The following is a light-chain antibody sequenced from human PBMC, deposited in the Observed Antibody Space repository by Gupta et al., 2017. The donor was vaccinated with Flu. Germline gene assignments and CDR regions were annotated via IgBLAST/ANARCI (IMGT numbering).Light chain of an antibody. CDR1: SDSIANNY. J-gene: IGLJ2*01. CDR3: QSYEV. Sequence: NFMLTQPHSVSESPGKTVTISCTRSSDSIANNYVHWYQQRPGTSPINLIYEDNQRPSGVPDRFSGSIDRSSNSASLTISGLKTEDEADYYCQSYEVFGGGTKLTGL. CDR2: EDN. V-gene: IGLV6-57*01.